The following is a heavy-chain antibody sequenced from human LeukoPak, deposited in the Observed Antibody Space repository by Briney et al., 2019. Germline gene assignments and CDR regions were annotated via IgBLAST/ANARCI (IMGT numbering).Heavy chain of an antibody. Sequence: GGSLRLSCAASGFTFSSYWMSWVRQAPGMGLEWVANIKQDGSEKYYVGSVKGRFTISRDNAKNSLYLQMNSLRAEDTAVYYCAKDGKVTTYYYYYYMDVWGKGTTVTVSS. V-gene: IGHV3-7*01. CDR3: AKDGKVTTYYYYYYMDV. J-gene: IGHJ6*03. CDR1: GFTFSSYW. D-gene: IGHD4-11*01. CDR2: IKQDGSEK.